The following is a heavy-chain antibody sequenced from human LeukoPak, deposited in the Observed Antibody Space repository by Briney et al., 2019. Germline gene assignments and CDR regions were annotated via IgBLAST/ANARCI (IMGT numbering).Heavy chain of an antibody. CDR1: GFTFSSYS. D-gene: IGHD2-2*01. Sequence: GGSLRLSCAASGFTFSSYSMNWVRQAPGKGLEWASSISSSSSYIYYADSVKGRFTISRDNAKNSLYLQMNSLRAEDTAVYYCARDQGYCSSTSCYEFDYWGQGTLVTVSS. J-gene: IGHJ4*02. CDR2: ISSSSSYI. CDR3: ARDQGYCSSTSCYEFDY. V-gene: IGHV3-21*01.